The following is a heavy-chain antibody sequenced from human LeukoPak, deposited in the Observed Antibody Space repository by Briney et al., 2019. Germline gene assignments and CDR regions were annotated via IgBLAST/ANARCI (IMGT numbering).Heavy chain of an antibody. J-gene: IGHJ4*02. Sequence: GRSLRLSCAASGFTFDDYHIHWVRQAPGKGLEWVAGLSWNSQSIGYADSVKGRFTISRDNAKNSLYLQMNNLRVEDTALYYCAKESGTYYYFDYWGQGTPVTVPS. CDR2: LSWNSQSI. V-gene: IGHV3-9*01. D-gene: IGHD1-26*01. CDR1: GFTFDDYH. CDR3: AKESGTYYYFDY.